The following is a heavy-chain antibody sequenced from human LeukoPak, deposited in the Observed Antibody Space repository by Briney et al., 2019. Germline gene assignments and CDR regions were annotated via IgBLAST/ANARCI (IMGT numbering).Heavy chain of an antibody. CDR2: IYHSGST. CDR3: ASIYTVGRAY. D-gene: IGHD4-23*01. Sequence: PSETLSLTCTVSGGSISSSSYYWGWIRQPPGKGLEWIGEIYHSGSTNYNPSLKSRVTISVDKSKNQFSLKLSSVTAADTAVYFCASIYTVGRAYWGQGTLVTVSS. CDR1: GGSISSSSYY. J-gene: IGHJ4*02. V-gene: IGHV4-61*05.